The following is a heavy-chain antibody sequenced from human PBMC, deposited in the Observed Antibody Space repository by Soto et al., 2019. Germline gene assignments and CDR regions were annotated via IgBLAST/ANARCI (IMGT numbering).Heavy chain of an antibody. CDR3: ARRRQYYDILPGLGWDWLDP. V-gene: IGHV4-39*01. CDR1: GGSISSSSYY. CDR2: IYYSGST. Sequence: SETLSLTCTVAGGSISSSSYYWGWIRQPPGKGLEWIGSIYYSGSTYYNPSLKSRVTISVDTSKNQVSLELSSVTAVDTAVYYCARRRQYYDILPGLGWDWLDPWGQGTLVTVSS. D-gene: IGHD3-9*01. J-gene: IGHJ5*02.